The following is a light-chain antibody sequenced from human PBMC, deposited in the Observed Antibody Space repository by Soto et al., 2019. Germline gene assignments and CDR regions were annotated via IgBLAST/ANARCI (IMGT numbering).Light chain of an antibody. CDR2: DAS. J-gene: IGKJ5*01. V-gene: IGKV3-11*01. Sequence: EVVLTPSPGTLSLSPGERATLSCRASQTVSTNYLAWYQQKPGQAPRLLIYDASNRATGIPARFSGSGSGTNFTLTISSLEPEDFAVYYCQQRSNWRITFGQGTRLEIK. CDR3: QQRSNWRIT. CDR1: QTVSTNY.